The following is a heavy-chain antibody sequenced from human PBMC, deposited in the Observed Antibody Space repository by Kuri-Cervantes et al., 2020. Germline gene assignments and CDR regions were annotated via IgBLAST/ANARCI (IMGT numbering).Heavy chain of an antibody. Sequence: GSLRLSCTVSGGSISSSSYYWGWIRQPPGKGLEWIGSIYYSGSTYYNPSLKSRVTISVDTSKNRFSLKLSSVTAADTAVYYCARYYYGMDVWGQGTTVTVSS. CDR1: GGSISSSSYY. V-gene: IGHV4-39*07. CDR2: IYYSGST. J-gene: IGHJ6*02. CDR3: ARYYYGMDV.